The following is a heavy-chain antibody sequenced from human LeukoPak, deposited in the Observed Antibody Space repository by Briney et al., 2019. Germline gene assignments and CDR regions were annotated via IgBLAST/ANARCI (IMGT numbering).Heavy chain of an antibody. Sequence: ASVKVSCKASGGTFSSYAISWVRQAPGQGLEWMGWISAYNGNTNYAQKLQGRVTMTTDTSTSTAYMELRSLRSDDTAVYYCAVRELLGFDYWGQGTLVTVSS. CDR3: AVRELLGFDY. CDR1: GGTFSSYA. CDR2: ISAYNGNT. V-gene: IGHV1-18*01. J-gene: IGHJ4*02. D-gene: IGHD1-26*01.